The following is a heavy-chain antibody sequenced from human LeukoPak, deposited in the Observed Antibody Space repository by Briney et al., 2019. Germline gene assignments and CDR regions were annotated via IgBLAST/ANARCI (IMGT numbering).Heavy chain of an antibody. CDR2: ISYDGSNK. D-gene: IGHD6-13*01. V-gene: IGHV3-30-3*01. CDR3: LGIAAAGPDY. J-gene: IGHJ4*02. CDR1: GFPFSSYL. Sequence: GGPLSLSCAASGFPFSSYLMPGAPRAPARGREGVAVISYDGSNKYYADSVKGRFTISRDNSKNTLYLQMNSLRAEDTAVYYCLGIAAAGPDYWGQGTLVTVPS.